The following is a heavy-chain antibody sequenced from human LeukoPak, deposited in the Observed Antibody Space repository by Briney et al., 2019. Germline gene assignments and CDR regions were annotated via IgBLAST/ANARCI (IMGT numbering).Heavy chain of an antibody. D-gene: IGHD6-19*01. CDR3: ATYHSSGWSDVDY. J-gene: IGHJ4*02. CDR2: IRYDGSNK. Sequence: PGGSLRLSCAASGFTFSSYGMHWVLQAPGKGLEWVAFIRYDGSNKYYADSVKGRFTISRDNSKNTLYLQMNSLRAEDTAVYYCATYHSSGWSDVDYWGQGTLVTVSS. V-gene: IGHV3-30*02. CDR1: GFTFSSYG.